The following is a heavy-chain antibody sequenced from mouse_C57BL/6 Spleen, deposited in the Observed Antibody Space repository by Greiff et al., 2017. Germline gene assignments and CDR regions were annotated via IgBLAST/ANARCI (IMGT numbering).Heavy chain of an antibody. CDR2: VNPSNGGT. CDR1: GYTFTSYW. V-gene: IGHV1-53*01. CDR3: ARDWDRPFAY. Sequence: QVQLQQSGTELVRPGASVKLSCKASGYTFTSYWMHWVKQRSGQGLEWIGNVNPSNGGTNYNEKCKGKATLTVDKSSSTAYMQLSSLTSEDAAVYYCARDWDRPFAYWGQGTLVTVSA. J-gene: IGHJ3*01. D-gene: IGHD4-1*01.